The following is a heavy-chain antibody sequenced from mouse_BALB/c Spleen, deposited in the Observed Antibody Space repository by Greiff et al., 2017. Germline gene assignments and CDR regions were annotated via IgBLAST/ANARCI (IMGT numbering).Heavy chain of an antibody. CDR1: GFTFTSYC. J-gene: IGHJ4*01. D-gene: IGHD1-1*01. CDR3: AGRDPITTVVEEDAMDY. CDR2: IYPGDGDT. V-gene: IGHV1-87*01. Sequence: VQLQQSGAELVRPGASVKLSCKASGFTFTSYCMQWVKQRPGQGLEWIGAIYPGDGDTRYTQKFKGKATLTADKSSSTAYMQLSSLASEDSAVYYCAGRDPITTVVEEDAMDYWGQGTTVTVSS.